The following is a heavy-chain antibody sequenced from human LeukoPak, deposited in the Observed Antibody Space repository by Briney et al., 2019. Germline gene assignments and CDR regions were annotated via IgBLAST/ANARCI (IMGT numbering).Heavy chain of an antibody. CDR1: GDSISSYF. Sequence: SETLSLTCTVSGDSISSYFWSWIRQPPGKGLEWIGYIHHTGITNYNPSLKSRVTISVDTAENQFSLKLSSVTAADTAIYYCARYFCPNGLCSHFDYWGQGTLVTVSS. CDR3: ARYFCPNGLCSHFDY. V-gene: IGHV4-59*01. J-gene: IGHJ4*02. D-gene: IGHD2-8*01. CDR2: IHHTGIT.